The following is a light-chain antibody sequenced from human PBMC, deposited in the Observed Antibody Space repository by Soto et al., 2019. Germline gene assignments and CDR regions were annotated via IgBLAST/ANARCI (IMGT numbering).Light chain of an antibody. CDR1: DDIINS. V-gene: IGKV1-39*01. CDR2: DAS. CDR3: HQSYRTVWT. J-gene: IGKJ1*01. Sequence: DIQVTQSPSSLSASVGDRVTMACQASDDIINSLNWYQQKPGKAPKLLIYDASILQTGVPSRFSGGGSGTDFTLTISGLQPEDFATYFCHQSYRTVWTFGQGTKVDI.